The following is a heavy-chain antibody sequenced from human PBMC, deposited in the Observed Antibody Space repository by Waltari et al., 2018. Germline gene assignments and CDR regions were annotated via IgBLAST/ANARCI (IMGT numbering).Heavy chain of an antibody. CDR2: IIPILGIA. D-gene: IGHD2-15*01. J-gene: IGHJ5*02. V-gene: IGHV1-69*04. CDR1: GGTFSSYA. CDR3: ARVQGVAAWGWFDP. Sequence: QVQLVQSGAEVKKPGSSVKVSCKASGGTFSSYAISWVRQAPGQGLEWMGGIIPILGIASYGQRCQGRVKITADESTRTAYMELSSLRSEDTAVYYCARVQGVAAWGWFDPWGQGTLVTVSS.